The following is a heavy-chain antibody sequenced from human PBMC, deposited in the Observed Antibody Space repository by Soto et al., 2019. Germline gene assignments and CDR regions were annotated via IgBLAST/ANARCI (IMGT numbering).Heavy chain of an antibody. CDR3: ARGGVSGSFDY. Sequence: LSLTCAASGFTFSSYWMHWVRQAPGKGLVWVSRINSDGSSTSYADSVKGRFTISRDNAKNTLYLQMNSLRAEDTAVYYCARGGVSGSFDYWGQGTLVTVSS. D-gene: IGHD2-8*02. V-gene: IGHV3-74*01. J-gene: IGHJ4*02. CDR2: INSDGSST. CDR1: GFTFSSYW.